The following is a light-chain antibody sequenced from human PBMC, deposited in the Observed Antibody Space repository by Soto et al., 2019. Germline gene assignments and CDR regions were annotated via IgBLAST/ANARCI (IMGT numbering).Light chain of an antibody. J-gene: IGLJ1*01. CDR3: SSYAGSNNYV. Sequence: QSALTQPPSASGSPGQSVTISCTGTSSDVGGYNYVSWFQQHPGKAPTLMIYDVSKRPSGVPDRFSGSKSGNTASLTVSGLQAEDEADYYCSSYAGSNNYVFGTGTKLTVL. CDR1: SSDVGGYNY. V-gene: IGLV2-8*01. CDR2: DVS.